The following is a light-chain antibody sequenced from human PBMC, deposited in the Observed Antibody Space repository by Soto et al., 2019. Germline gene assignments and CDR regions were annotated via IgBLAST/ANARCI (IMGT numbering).Light chain of an antibody. V-gene: IGKV3-20*01. CDR1: QSVSSSY. J-gene: IGKJ4*01. Sequence: EIVLTQSPGTLSLSPGERATLSCRASQSVSSSYLAWYQQKPGQAPRLLIYGASSRATGIPDRFSGSGSGTDFTLTISRLEPEDFAVYYCQQYSTVTFGGGTKVDIK. CDR2: GAS. CDR3: QQYSTVT.